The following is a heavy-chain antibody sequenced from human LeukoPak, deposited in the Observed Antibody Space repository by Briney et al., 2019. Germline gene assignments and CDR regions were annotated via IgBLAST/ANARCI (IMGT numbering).Heavy chain of an antibody. V-gene: IGHV4-39*07. CDR2: IYYSGST. D-gene: IGHD6-19*01. Sequence: SETLSLTCTVSGGSISSSSYHWGWIRQPPGKGLEWIGSIYYSGSTYYNPSLKTRATISVDTPKTQFSLKLSSVTAADTAVYYCARFAVAGTAPSTYGFDPWGQGTLVTVSS. CDR3: ARFAVAGTAPSTYGFDP. CDR1: GGSISSSSYH. J-gene: IGHJ5*02.